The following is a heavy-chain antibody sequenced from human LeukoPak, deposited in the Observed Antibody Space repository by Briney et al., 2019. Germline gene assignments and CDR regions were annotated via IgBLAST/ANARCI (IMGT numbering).Heavy chain of an antibody. J-gene: IGHJ4*02. Sequence: GESLKISCKGSGYSFTSYWIGWVRQMPGKGLEWMGIIYPGDSDTRYSPSFQGQVTTSADKSISTAYLQWNSLKASDTAMYYCARPYDSSGYYYGYFDYWGQGTLVTVSS. D-gene: IGHD3-22*01. CDR1: GYSFTSYW. V-gene: IGHV5-51*01. CDR3: ARPYDSSGYYYGYFDY. CDR2: IYPGDSDT.